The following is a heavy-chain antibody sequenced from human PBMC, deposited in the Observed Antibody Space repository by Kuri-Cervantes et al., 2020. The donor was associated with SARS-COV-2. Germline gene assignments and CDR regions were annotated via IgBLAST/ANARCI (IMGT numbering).Heavy chain of an antibody. Sequence: ASVKVSCKVSGYILTELSMHWVRQAPGQGLEWMGWIDPSSGGTNSAQNFQGRVTMTRDTSISTAYMELRRLRSDDTAVYYCARDEGKGGHCLGHWGQGTLVTVSS. CDR2: IDPSSGGT. CDR3: ARDEGKGGHCLGH. V-gene: IGHV1-2*02. CDR1: GYILTELS. J-gene: IGHJ4*02. D-gene: IGHD2-21*01.